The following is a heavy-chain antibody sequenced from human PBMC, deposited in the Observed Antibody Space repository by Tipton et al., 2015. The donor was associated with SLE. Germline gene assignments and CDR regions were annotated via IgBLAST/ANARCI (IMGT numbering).Heavy chain of an antibody. J-gene: IGHJ4*02. D-gene: IGHD4-17*01. CDR2: ISYGNT. CDR3: ARSTTTMNLPRFDF. Sequence: TLSLTCTVSNGSISSYYWSWIRQPPGKGLEWLGYISYGNTKYNPSLRSRLTISVDTSKNQFSLRLSSVTAADTAVYFYARSTTTMNLPRFDFWGLGTLVTVSS. V-gene: IGHV4-59*01. CDR1: NGSISSYY.